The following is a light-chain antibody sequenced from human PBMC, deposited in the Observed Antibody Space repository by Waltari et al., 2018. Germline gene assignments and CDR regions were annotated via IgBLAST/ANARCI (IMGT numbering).Light chain of an antibody. Sequence: EIVLTQSPAILSFSPGDSTTLSCRTSQSVGTYLAWYQQRPGQSPRLLIYDASYTATGIPARFSGSGSETDFTLTISSLQPEDFAVYYCQQRLNWPLTFGGGTRVEI. J-gene: IGKJ4*01. CDR3: QQRLNWPLT. CDR2: DAS. CDR1: QSVGTY. V-gene: IGKV3-11*01.